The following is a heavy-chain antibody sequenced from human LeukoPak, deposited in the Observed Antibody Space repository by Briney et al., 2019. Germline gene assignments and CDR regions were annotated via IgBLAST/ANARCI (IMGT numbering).Heavy chain of an antibody. CDR2: ISPSGDIT. D-gene: IGHD3-3*01. CDR1: GFTFSNHG. V-gene: IGHV3-23*01. Sequence: PGGSLRLSCAASGFTFSNHGMNWVRQAPGKGLEWVSGISPSGDITYYADSVKGRFTISRDSSKNMLHLQMNSLRAENTAVYYCAKTDRTGALGRFRMRSDAFDIWGQGTMVTVSS. CDR3: AKTDRTGALGRFRMRSDAFDI. J-gene: IGHJ3*02.